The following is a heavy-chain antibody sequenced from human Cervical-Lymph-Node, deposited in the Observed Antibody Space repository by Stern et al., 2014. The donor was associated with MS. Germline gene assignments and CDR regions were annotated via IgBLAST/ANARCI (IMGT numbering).Heavy chain of an antibody. Sequence: EESGPTLVKPTQTLTLTCTFSGFSLSTTGVGVGWIRPPPGQAPEWLALIYWEDDKRYSPSLRSRLTITKDTSKSQVVLTMSNMDPVDTGTHYCALIVRGVLKNWGQGTLVTVSS. CDR2: IYWEDDK. CDR1: GFSLSTTGVG. J-gene: IGHJ4*02. D-gene: IGHD3-10*01. CDR3: ALIVRGVLKN. V-gene: IGHV2-5*02.